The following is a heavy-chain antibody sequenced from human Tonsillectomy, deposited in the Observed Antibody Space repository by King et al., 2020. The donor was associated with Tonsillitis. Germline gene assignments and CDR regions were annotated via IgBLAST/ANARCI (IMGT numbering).Heavy chain of an antibody. CDR2: ISGSGGST. D-gene: IGHD3-10*01. J-gene: IGHJ4*02. CDR3: AKGVLVWFGELLGFFDY. V-gene: IGHV3-23*04. CDR1: GFTFSNYA. Sequence: VQLVESGRGLVQPGGSLRLSCAASGFTFSNYAMSWVRQAPGKGLEWVSAISGSGGSTYYADSVKGRFTISRDNSKNMLYLQMKSLRAEDTAVYYCAKGVLVWFGELLGFFDYWGQGTLVTVSS.